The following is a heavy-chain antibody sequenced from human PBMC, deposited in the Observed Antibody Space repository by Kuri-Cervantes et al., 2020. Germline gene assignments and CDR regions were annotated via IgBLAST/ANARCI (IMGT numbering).Heavy chain of an antibody. J-gene: IGHJ4*02. Sequence: GGSLRLSCAASGFTVSSKYTSWVRQAPGQGLQWVSFIYNGGRTYFADSVKGRFTISRANSKNTLYLQMNSLRAEDTAVYYCARGWFGELGGYYFDYWGQGTLVTVSS. V-gene: IGHV3-53*05. D-gene: IGHD3-10*01. CDR2: IYNGGRT. CDR1: GFTVSSKY. CDR3: ARGWFGELGGYYFDY.